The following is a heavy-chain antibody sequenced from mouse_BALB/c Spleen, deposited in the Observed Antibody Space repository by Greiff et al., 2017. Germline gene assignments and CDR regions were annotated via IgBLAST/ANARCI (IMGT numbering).Heavy chain of an antibody. CDR3: VRPDFDY. CDR1: GFTFNTYA. V-gene: IGHV10-1*02. Sequence: EVKLVESGGGLVQPKGSLKLSCAASGFTFNTYAMNWVRQAPGKGLEWVARIRSKSNNYATYYADSVKDRFTISRDDSQSMLYLQMNNLKTEDTAMYYCVRPDFDYWGQGTTLTVSS. CDR2: IRSKSNNYAT. J-gene: IGHJ2*01.